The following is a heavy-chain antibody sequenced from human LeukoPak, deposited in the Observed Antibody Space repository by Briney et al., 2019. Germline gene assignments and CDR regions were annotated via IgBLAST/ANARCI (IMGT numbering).Heavy chain of an antibody. V-gene: IGHV4-61*02. CDR2: IYSSGYT. CDR1: GGSIRSSSYY. Sequence: SETLSLTCTVSGGSIRSSSYYWSWIRQPAGKGLEWIGRIYSSGYTNYNPSLKSRVTISADTSKNQFSLKLSSVTAADTAVYYCARGPAATGDSLDYWGQGTLVTVSS. J-gene: IGHJ4*02. CDR3: ARGPAATGDSLDY. D-gene: IGHD7-27*01.